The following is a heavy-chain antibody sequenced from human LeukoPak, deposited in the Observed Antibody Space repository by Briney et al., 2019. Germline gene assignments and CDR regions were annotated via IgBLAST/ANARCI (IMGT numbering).Heavy chain of an antibody. Sequence: GGSLRLPCVASGFIFSDYVMTWVRQAPGRGLVWGSGISGRCDKTSRAASVTGRFTISRDNSKNTVYLQMNSLRVEDTAVYYCAIGERFIDAFEFWGQGTAVTVSS. CDR1: GFIFSDYV. V-gene: IGHV3-23*01. CDR3: AIGERFIDAFEF. CDR2: ISGRCDKT. J-gene: IGHJ3*01.